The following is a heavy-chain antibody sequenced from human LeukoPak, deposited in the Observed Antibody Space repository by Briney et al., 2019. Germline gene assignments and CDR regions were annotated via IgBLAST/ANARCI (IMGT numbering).Heavy chain of an antibody. D-gene: IGHD3-10*01. CDR3: ARGKKGSGSYIFDY. Sequence: SETLSLTCTVSGGSISSSSYYWGWIRQPPGKGLEWIGSIYYSGSTYYNPSLKSRVTISVDTSKNQFSLKLSSVTAADTAVYYCARGKKGSGSYIFDYWGQGTLVTVSS. CDR2: IYYSGST. J-gene: IGHJ4*02. V-gene: IGHV4-39*01. CDR1: GGSISSSSYY.